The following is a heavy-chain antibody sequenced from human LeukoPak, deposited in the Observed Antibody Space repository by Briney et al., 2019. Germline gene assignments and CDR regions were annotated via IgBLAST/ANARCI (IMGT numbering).Heavy chain of an antibody. D-gene: IGHD3-10*01. V-gene: IGHV4-4*07. J-gene: IGHJ3*02. CDR1: GGSISSYY. CDR2: IYTSGST. CDR3: ARDGIEGSGSYYLDAFDI. Sequence: SETLSLTCTVSGGSISSYYWSWIRQPAGKGLEWIGRIYTSGSTNYNPSLKSRVTMSVDTSKNQFSLKLSSVTAADTAVYYCARDGIEGSGSYYLDAFDIRGQGTMVTVSS.